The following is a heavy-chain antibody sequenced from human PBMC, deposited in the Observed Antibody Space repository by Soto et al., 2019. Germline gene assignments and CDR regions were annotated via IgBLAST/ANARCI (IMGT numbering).Heavy chain of an antibody. Sequence: SGGSLRLSCAASGFTPSNYWMHWVRQAPGRGLVWVSRIKSDGSSTSYADSVKGRFTISRDNAKNTLDLQMHGLRAEDMAVYYCARSVRSGSFPYYYYAMDVWGQGTTVTVSS. CDR2: IKSDGSST. V-gene: IGHV3-74*01. D-gene: IGHD3-10*01. CDR3: ARSVRSGSFPYYYYAMDV. CDR1: GFTPSNYW. J-gene: IGHJ6*02.